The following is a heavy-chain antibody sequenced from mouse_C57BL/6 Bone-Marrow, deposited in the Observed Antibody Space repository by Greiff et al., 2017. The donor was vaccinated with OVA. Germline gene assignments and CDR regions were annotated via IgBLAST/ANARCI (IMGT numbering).Heavy chain of an antibody. V-gene: IGHV1-66*01. J-gene: IGHJ3*01. CDR1: GYSFTSYY. CDR3: ARLYDGTTWGFAY. D-gene: IGHD2-3*01. CDR2: IYPGSGNT. Sequence: QVQLQQSGPELVKPGASVKISCKASGYSFTSYYIHWVKQRPGQGLEWIGWIYPGSGNTKYNEKFKGKATLTADTSSSTAYMQLSSLTSEDSAVYYCARLYDGTTWGFAYWGQGTLVTVSA.